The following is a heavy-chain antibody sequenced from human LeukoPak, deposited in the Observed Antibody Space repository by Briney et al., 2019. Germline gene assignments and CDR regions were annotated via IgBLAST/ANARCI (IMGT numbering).Heavy chain of an antibody. D-gene: IGHD3-10*01. CDR1: GYTFTGYY. Sequence: ASVKVSCKASGYTFTGYYMHWVRQAPGQGLEWMGRINPNSGGTNYAQKFQGRVTMTRDTSISTAYMELSRLRSDDTAVYYCARSAITMVRGAGGYCFDYWGQGTLVTVSS. CDR2: INPNSGGT. CDR3: ARSAITMVRGAGGYCFDY. V-gene: IGHV1-2*06. J-gene: IGHJ4*02.